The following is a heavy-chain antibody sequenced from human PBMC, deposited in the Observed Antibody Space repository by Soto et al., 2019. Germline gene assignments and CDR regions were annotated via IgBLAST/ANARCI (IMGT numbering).Heavy chain of an antibody. CDR1: GYTFTSYG. Sequence: QVQLVQSGAEVKKPGASVKVSCKASGYTFTSYGISWVRQSPGQGLEWMGWISAYNGNTNYAQKLQGRGTMTTDTSTSTAYMDLRSLRSDDTAVYYCARDVLGSGWAHPSYFDLWGRGNLLTVSS. CDR2: ISAYNGNT. D-gene: IGHD6-19*01. V-gene: IGHV1-18*01. CDR3: ARDVLGSGWAHPSYFDL. J-gene: IGHJ2*01.